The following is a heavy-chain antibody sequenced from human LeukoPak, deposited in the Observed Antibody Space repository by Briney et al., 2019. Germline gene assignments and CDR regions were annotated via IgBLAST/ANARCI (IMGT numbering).Heavy chain of an antibody. CDR1: GFTFSSYV. D-gene: IGHD2-15*01. CDR3: TRQHCSGGTCSYVDY. CDR2: ISNTMT. J-gene: IGHJ4*02. Sequence: LPGGSLRLSCAASGFTFSSYVMSWVRQAPGKGLEWVSAISNTMTYYADSVKGRFTISRDNSKSSLYLQMNSLRVEDTAVYYCTRQHCSGGTCSYVDYWGQGTLVTVSS. V-gene: IGHV3-23*05.